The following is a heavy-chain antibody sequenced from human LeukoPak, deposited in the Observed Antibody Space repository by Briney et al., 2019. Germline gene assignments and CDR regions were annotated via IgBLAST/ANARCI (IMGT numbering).Heavy chain of an antibody. D-gene: IGHD3-3*01. Sequence: SVKGFCKASGGTFSRYANSWVRQAPGQGHELLEGIIPIFGTANYAQKFQGRVTITADESTITAYMELSSLRSEDTAVYYCARTSLRFLEWLLDAFDIWGQGTMVTVSS. CDR1: GGTFSRYA. CDR3: ARTSLRFLEWLLDAFDI. J-gene: IGHJ3*02. CDR2: IIPIFGTA. V-gene: IGHV1-69*13.